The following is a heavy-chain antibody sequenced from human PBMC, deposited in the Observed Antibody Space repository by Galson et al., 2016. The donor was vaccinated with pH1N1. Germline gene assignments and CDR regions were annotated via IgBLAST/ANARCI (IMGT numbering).Heavy chain of an antibody. D-gene: IGHD6-13*01. CDR3: ATGLLAAAGTFDY. CDR2: ISYDGSNK. V-gene: IGHV3-30*04. Sequence: SLRLSCAASGFTFSRHAMHWVRQAPGKGLEWVAVISYDGSNKYYADSVKGRFTISRDNSKNTLYLQMNRLRAEDTAVYYCATGLLAAAGTFDYWGQGTLVTVSS. CDR1: GFTFSRHA. J-gene: IGHJ4*02.